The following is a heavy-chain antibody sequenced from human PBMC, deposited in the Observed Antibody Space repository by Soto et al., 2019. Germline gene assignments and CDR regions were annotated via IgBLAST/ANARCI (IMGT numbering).Heavy chain of an antibody. CDR1: GYTFTGYY. CDR3: ARGDGAVAGSDLGY. CDR2: INPNSGGT. D-gene: IGHD6-19*01. Sequence: ASVKVSCKASGYTFTGYYMHWVRQAPGQGLELMGWINPNSGGTNYAQKFQGRVTMTRDSSISTAYMELSRLRSDDTAVYYCARGDGAVAGSDLGYWGQGTLVMVYS. J-gene: IGHJ4*02. V-gene: IGHV1-2*02.